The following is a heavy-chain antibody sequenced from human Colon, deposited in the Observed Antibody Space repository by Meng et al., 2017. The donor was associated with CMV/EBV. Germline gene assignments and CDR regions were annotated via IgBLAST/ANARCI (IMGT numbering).Heavy chain of an antibody. J-gene: IGHJ6*02. CDR1: GYTFVDYD. Sequence: ASVKVSCKPSGYTFVDYDLNWVRQAPGQGLEWMGWISPHSGNTKYAQNLQGRVTMTTDTSTSTAYLELRSLRSDDTAVYYCARDQGWYTRPLAVWGQGTTVTVSS. CDR3: ARDQGWYTRPLAV. V-gene: IGHV1-18*01. CDR2: ISPHSGNT. D-gene: IGHD1-14*01.